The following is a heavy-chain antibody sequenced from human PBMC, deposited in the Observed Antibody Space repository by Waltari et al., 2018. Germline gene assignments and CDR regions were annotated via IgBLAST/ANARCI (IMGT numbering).Heavy chain of an antibody. D-gene: IGHD3-10*01. CDR1: GGSISSSSYY. CDR2: IYYSGRT. Sequence: QLQLQESGPGLVKPSETLSLTCTVSGGSISSSSYYWGWIRQPPGKGLEWIGSIYYSGRTYYNPSLKSRVTISVDTSKNQFSLKLSSVTAADTAVYYCARDDYYGSGSYLSWFDPWGQGTLVTVSS. V-gene: IGHV4-39*07. CDR3: ARDDYYGSGSYLSWFDP. J-gene: IGHJ5*02.